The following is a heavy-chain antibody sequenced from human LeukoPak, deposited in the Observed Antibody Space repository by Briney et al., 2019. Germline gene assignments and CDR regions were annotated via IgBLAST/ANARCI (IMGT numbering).Heavy chain of an antibody. V-gene: IGHV4-39*01. Sequence: PSETLSLTCTVSGGSINSGGYYWGWIRQPPGKGLEWIGSIYYGGSTYYNPSLKSRVTISVDTSRKQFSLKLSSVTAADTAVYYCARAYDFWSGYYHRGFDYWGQGTLVTVSS. CDR1: GGSINSGGYY. CDR3: ARAYDFWSGYYHRGFDY. D-gene: IGHD3-3*01. J-gene: IGHJ4*02. CDR2: IYYGGST.